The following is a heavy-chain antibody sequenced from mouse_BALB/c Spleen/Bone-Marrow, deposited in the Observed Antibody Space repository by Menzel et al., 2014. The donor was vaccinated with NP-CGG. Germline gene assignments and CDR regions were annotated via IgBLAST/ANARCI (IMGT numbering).Heavy chain of an antibody. D-gene: IGHD1-2*01. CDR1: GFTFSSYA. J-gene: IGHJ4*01. V-gene: IGHV5-9-3*01. CDR3: ARHFITTATGAMDY. Sequence: VKLVESGGGLVKPGGSMKLSCAASGFTFSSYAMSWVRQTPEKRLEWVATISSGGSYTYYPDSVKGRFTISRDNAKNTLYLQMSSLRSEDTAMYYCARHFITTATGAMDYWGQGTSVTVSS. CDR2: ISSGGSYT.